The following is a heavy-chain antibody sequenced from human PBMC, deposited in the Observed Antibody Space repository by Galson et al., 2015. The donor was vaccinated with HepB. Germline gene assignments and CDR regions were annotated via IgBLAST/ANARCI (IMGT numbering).Heavy chain of an antibody. CDR3: VSSGGYNYWEDDFDY. V-gene: IGHV3-23*01. CDR2: ISGSIGST. J-gene: IGHJ4*02. Sequence: SLRLSCAASGFIFSNYAMSWVRQVPGKGLEWDSTISGSIGSTYYADSVKGRFTISRDNSQSTLYLHMNSLRVEDTAVYYCVSSGGYNYWEDDFDYWGQGTLVTVSS. D-gene: IGHD5-24*01. CDR1: GFIFSNYA.